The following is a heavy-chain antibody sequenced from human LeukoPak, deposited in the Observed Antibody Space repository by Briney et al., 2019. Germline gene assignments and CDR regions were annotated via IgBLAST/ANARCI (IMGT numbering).Heavy chain of an antibody. CDR3: ARHLGYDFWSGYYDY. CDR1: GGSISSYY. D-gene: IGHD3-3*01. Sequence: SETLSLTCTVSGGSISSYYWSWIRQPPGKGLEWIGYIYYSGSTNYNPSLKSRVTISVDTSKNQFSLKLSSVTAADTAVYYCARHLGYDFWSGYYDYWGQGTLVTVSS. V-gene: IGHV4-59*08. CDR2: IYYSGST. J-gene: IGHJ4*02.